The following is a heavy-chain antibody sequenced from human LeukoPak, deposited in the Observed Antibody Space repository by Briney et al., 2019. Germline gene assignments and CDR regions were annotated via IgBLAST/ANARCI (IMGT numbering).Heavy chain of an antibody. J-gene: IGHJ4*02. CDR3: ARGDGYNPFDY. Sequence: ASVKVSCKASGGTFSSCAISWVRQAPGQGLEWMGGIIPIFGTANYAQKFQGRVTITADESTSTAYMELSSLRSEDTAVYYCARGDGYNPFDYWGQGTLVTVSS. V-gene: IGHV1-69*01. CDR2: IIPIFGTA. D-gene: IGHD5-24*01. CDR1: GGTFSSCA.